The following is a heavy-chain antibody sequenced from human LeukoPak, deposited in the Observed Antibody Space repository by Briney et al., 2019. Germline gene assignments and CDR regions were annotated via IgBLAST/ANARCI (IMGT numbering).Heavy chain of an antibody. D-gene: IGHD1-26*01. CDR1: GYTFTSYY. CDR3: ARIVGATTFDY. J-gene: IGHJ4*02. CDR2: INPSGGST. Sequence: ASVKVSCKASGYTFTSYYMHWVRQAPGQGLEWMGIINPSGGSTSYAQKFQGRVTMTRDMSTSTVYMELSSLRSEDTAVYYCARIVGATTFDYWGQGTLVTVSS. V-gene: IGHV1-46*01.